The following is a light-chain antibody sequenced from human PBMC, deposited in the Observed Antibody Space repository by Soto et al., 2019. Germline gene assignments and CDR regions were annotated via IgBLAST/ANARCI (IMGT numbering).Light chain of an antibody. V-gene: IGKV3-20*01. CDR2: GAS. CDR1: QSVNNNY. J-gene: IGKJ5*01. Sequence: EIVMTQSPATLSVSPGERATLSCRTSQSVNNNYLAWYQQKPGQSPRLLIYGASSRATGIPDRFSGSGSGTDFTLTITSLEPEDFAVYYCQQYGRLPPYTFGQGTRLEIK. CDR3: QQYGRLPPYT.